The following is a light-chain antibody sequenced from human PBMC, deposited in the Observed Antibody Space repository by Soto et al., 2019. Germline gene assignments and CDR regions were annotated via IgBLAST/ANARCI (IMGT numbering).Light chain of an antibody. Sequence: DIQMTQSPSTLSASVGDRVTITCRASQSISSWLAWYQQKPGKAPKLLIYKASSLQSGVPSTFSGSGSGTEFTLTISSLQSEDFAVYYCQQYKNWPLFGQGTRLEIK. CDR2: KAS. J-gene: IGKJ5*01. CDR3: QQYKNWPL. CDR1: QSISSW. V-gene: IGKV1-5*03.